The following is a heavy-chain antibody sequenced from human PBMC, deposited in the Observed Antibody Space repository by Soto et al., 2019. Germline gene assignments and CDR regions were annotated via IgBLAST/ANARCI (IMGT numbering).Heavy chain of an antibody. J-gene: IGHJ6*02. CDR1: GYTFTSYG. D-gene: IGHD3-10*01. Sequence: ASLKVSCQSSGYTFTSYGISWVRQAPGQGLEWMGWISAYNGNTNYAQKLQGRVTMTTDTSTSTAYMELRSLRSDDTAVYYCESDESIYYYYYYCMDAWGQGISVT. V-gene: IGHV1-18*01. CDR3: ESDESIYYYYYYCMDA. CDR2: ISAYNGNT.